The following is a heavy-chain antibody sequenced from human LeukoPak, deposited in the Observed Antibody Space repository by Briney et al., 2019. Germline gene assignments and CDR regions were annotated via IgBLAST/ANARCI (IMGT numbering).Heavy chain of an antibody. V-gene: IGHV1-2*02. CDR3: ARAFYFDAWSYYYFDY. CDR1: GYTFTNYY. CDR2: INPNSGST. D-gene: IGHD3-10*01. J-gene: IGHJ4*02. Sequence: ASVKVSCKASGYTFTNYYLHWVRQAPGQGLEWMGWINPNSGSTNYAQRFRGRVTMTRDTSITTAYMDLSRLGSDDTAVYHCARAFYFDAWSYYYFDYWGQGTLVTVSS.